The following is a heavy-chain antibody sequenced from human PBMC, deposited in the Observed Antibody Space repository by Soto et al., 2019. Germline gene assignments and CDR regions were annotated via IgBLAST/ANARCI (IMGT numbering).Heavy chain of an antibody. Sequence: PGGSLRLSCSASGFTITSAMSWVRQAPGKGLEWVSTTGISGRTTYYADSVKGRFTVSRDDSKNTLDLQMSSLRAEDTAVYYCATVHNTSRSFDYWGQGTMVTVSS. V-gene: IGHV3-23*01. CDR3: ATVHNTSRSFDY. CDR2: TGISGRTT. J-gene: IGHJ4*02. D-gene: IGHD1-20*01. CDR1: GFTITSA.